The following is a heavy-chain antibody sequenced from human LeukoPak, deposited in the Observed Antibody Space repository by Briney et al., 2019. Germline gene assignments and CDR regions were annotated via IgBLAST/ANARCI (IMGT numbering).Heavy chain of an antibody. V-gene: IGHV1-69*05. CDR2: IFPIFGTA. CDR1: GGTFSSYA. D-gene: IGHD2-21*02. J-gene: IGHJ4*02. Sequence: ASVKVSCKASGGTFSSYAISWVRQAPGQGLEWMGRIFPIFGTANYAQKFQGRVTITTDESTSTAYMELSSLRSEDTAVYYCARDAYCGGDCPFDYWGQGTLVTVSS. CDR3: ARDAYCGGDCPFDY.